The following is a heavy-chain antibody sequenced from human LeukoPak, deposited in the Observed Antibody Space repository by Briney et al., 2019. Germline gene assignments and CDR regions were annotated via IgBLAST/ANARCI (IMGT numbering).Heavy chain of an antibody. Sequence: GESLKISCKGSGYIFTAYWIALVRQMPGKGLEWMGIIYPGDSDTRYNPSFQGQVIISADKSINTAYLQWSSLKASDTAMYYCARLEYNYDFGYWGQGTLVTVSS. D-gene: IGHD1-1*01. V-gene: IGHV5-51*01. CDR1: GYIFTAYW. CDR2: IYPGDSDT. J-gene: IGHJ4*02. CDR3: ARLEYNYDFGY.